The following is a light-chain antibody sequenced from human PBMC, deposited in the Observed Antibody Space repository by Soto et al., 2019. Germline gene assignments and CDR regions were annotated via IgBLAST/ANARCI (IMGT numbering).Light chain of an antibody. CDR1: QSISTW. J-gene: IGKJ2*01. Sequence: DIQMTQFPSTLSASIGDRVTITCRASQSISTWLAWCQQKAGKAPKLLIYTASSLETGVPSRFSGSGSGTEFTLTISSLQPDDFATYYCQHYNRYSPYTFGQGTRLEIK. V-gene: IGKV1-5*03. CDR3: QHYNRYSPYT. CDR2: TAS.